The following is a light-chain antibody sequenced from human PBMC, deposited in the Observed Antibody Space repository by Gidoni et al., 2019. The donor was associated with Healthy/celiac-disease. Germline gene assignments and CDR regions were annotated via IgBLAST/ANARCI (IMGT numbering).Light chain of an antibody. Sequence: DIVVSRLPATLSVSPGESATLSCRASQGVSSNLAWYQQKPGQAPRRLIYGASTRATGIPARFSGSGSGTEFTLTISSLQSEDFAVYYCQQYNNWPWYTFXQXTKLDIK. CDR3: QQYNNWPWYT. CDR1: QGVSSN. J-gene: IGKJ2*01. V-gene: IGKV3-15*01. CDR2: GAS.